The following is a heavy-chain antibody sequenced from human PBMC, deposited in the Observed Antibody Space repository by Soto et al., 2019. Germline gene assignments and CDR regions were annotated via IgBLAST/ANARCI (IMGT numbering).Heavy chain of an antibody. CDR3: ARRPVVTPYYYYGMDV. CDR2: IIPIFGTA. V-gene: IGHV1-69*06. D-gene: IGHD2-15*01. Sequence: QVPLVQSGAEVKKPGSSVKVSCKASGGTFSSYAISWVRQAPGQGLEWMGGIIPIFGTANYAQKFQGRVTITADKSTSTAYMELSSLRSEDTAVYYCARRPVVTPYYYYGMDVWGQGTTVTVSS. CDR1: GGTFSSYA. J-gene: IGHJ6*02.